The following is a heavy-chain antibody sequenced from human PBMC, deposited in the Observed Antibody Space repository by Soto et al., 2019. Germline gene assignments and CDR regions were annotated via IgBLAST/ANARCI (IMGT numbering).Heavy chain of an antibody. V-gene: IGHV3-23*01. J-gene: IGHJ4*02. D-gene: IGHD3-16*01. Sequence: GGSLRLSCAASGFTFSSYAVSWVRQPPGKGVEWVSAISGSGGSTYYADSVKGRFTISRDNSKNTLYLQMNSLRAEDTAVYYCAKDPGGAPFDYWGQGTLVTVSS. CDR3: AKDPGGAPFDY. CDR1: GFTFSSYA. CDR2: ISGSGGST.